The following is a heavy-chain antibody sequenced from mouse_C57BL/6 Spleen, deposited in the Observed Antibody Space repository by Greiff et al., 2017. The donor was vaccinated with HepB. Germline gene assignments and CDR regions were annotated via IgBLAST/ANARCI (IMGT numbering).Heavy chain of an antibody. J-gene: IGHJ1*03. CDR2: ISDGGSYT. D-gene: IGHD1-1*01. V-gene: IGHV5-4*01. CDR1: GFTFSSYA. CDR3: ARAGSSWYFDV. Sequence: EVQLQESGGGLVKPGGSLKLSCAASGFTFSSYAMSWVRQTPEKRLEWVATISDGGSYTYYPDNVKGRFTISRDNAKNNLYLQMSHLKSEDTAMYYCARAGSSWYFDVWGTGTTVTVSS.